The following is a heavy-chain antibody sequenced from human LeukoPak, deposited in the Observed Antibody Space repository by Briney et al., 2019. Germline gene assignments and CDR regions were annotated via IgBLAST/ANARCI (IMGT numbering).Heavy chain of an antibody. CDR3: ARDPGYPAPWFDP. CDR1: GGSISSYY. CDR2: IYYSGST. J-gene: IGHJ5*02. V-gene: IGHV4-59*12. D-gene: IGHD5-18*01. Sequence: SETLSLTCTVSGGSISSYYWSWIRQPPGKGLEWIGYIYYSGSTNYNPSLKSRVTMSVDTSKNQFSLKLSSVTAADTAVYYCARDPGYPAPWFDPWGQGTLVTVSS.